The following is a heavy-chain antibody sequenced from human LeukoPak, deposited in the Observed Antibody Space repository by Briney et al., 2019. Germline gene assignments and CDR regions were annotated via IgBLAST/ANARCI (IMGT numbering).Heavy chain of an antibody. CDR2: ISSSSSYI. Sequence: PGGSLRLSCAASGFTFSSYSMNWVRQAPGKGLEWVSSISSSSSYIYYADSVKGRFTISRDNAKNSLYLQMNSLRAEDTAVYYCAREKELGNPYYYYYGMDVWGQGTTVTVSS. J-gene: IGHJ6*02. V-gene: IGHV3-21*04. CDR3: AREKELGNPYYYYYGMDV. CDR1: GFTFSSYS. D-gene: IGHD1-26*01.